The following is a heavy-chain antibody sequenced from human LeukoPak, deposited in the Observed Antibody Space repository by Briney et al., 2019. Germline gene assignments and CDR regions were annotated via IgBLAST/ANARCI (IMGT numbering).Heavy chain of an antibody. Sequence: PGGSLRLSCAASGFTFSNYAMSWVRQAPGKGLEWVSSISGSSSYIYYADSVEGRFTISRDNAKNSLYLQMNSLRAEDAAVYYCARDGPHMDDSGSYYFDYWGQGTLVTVSS. CDR3: ARDGPHMDDSGSYYFDY. J-gene: IGHJ4*02. CDR1: GFTFSNYA. D-gene: IGHD1-26*01. V-gene: IGHV3-21*01. CDR2: ISGSSSYI.